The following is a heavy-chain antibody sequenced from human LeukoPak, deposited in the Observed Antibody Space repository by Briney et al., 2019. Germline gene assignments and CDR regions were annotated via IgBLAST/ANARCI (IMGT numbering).Heavy chain of an antibody. D-gene: IGHD6-19*01. J-gene: IGHJ4*02. CDR2: IYYSENT. CDR3: ARAGSGWSFDY. CDR1: GDSISSYY. Sequence: PSETLSLTCSVSGDSISSYYWSWIRQPPGKGLEWIGYIYYSENTNYNPSLKSRVTISVDTSKNQFSLNLRSVTAAGTAVYYCARAGSGWSFDYWGQGTLVTVSS. V-gene: IGHV4-59*01.